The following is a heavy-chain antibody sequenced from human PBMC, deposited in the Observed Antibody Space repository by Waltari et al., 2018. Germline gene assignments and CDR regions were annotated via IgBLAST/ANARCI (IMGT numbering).Heavy chain of an antibody. CDR2: INHSGST. D-gene: IGHD3-22*01. Sequence: QVQLQQWGAGLLKPSETLSLTSAVYGGSFSGYYWSWIRQPPGKGLEWIGEINHSGSTNYNPSLKSRVTISVDTSKNQFSLKLSSVTAADTAVYYCARHDRDGYNPLNWFDPWGQGTLVTVSS. V-gene: IGHV4-34*01. CDR1: GGSFSGYY. J-gene: IGHJ5*02. CDR3: ARHDRDGYNPLNWFDP.